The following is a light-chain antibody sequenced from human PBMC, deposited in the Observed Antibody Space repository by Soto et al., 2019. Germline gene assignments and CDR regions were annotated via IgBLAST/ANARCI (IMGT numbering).Light chain of an antibody. CDR2: DAS. J-gene: IGKJ4*01. Sequence: DSQMTQSPSSLSASVGDRVTIACQSSHDVSRNLNWFQQKPGEDPKLLIYDASNLERGVPSRFSGSGYGSDFTLTISSLQPEDVATYYCQQYNSMLSFGGGTEEEMK. CDR1: HDVSRN. V-gene: IGKV1-33*01. CDR3: QQYNSMLS.